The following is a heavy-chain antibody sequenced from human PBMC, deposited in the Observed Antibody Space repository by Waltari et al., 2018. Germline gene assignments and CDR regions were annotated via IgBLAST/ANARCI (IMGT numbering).Heavy chain of an antibody. Sequence: EVQLVESGGGLVKPGGSLRLSCAASGFTFSSYSMNWVRQAPGKGLDWVSSISSSSSYIYYADSVKGRFTISRDNAKNSLYLQMNSLRAEDTAVYYCARGRGVVIASLGYWGQGTLVTVSS. D-gene: IGHD2-21*01. J-gene: IGHJ4*02. CDR2: ISSSSSYI. CDR3: ARGRGVVIASLGY. CDR1: GFTFSSYS. V-gene: IGHV3-21*01.